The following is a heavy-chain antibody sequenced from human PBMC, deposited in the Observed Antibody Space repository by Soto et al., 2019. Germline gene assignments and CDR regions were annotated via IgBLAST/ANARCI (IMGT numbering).Heavy chain of an antibody. Sequence: GGSLRLSCAASGFTFSNAWMNWVRQAPGKGLEWVGRIKSKTDGGTTDYAAPVKGRFTISRDDSKNTWYLQMNSLKTEDTAVYYCTGHLRGYSYGDYYYYGMDVWGQGTTVTVSS. CDR1: GFTFSNAW. J-gene: IGHJ6*02. D-gene: IGHD5-18*01. V-gene: IGHV3-15*07. CDR3: TGHLRGYSYGDYYYYGMDV. CDR2: IKSKTDGGTT.